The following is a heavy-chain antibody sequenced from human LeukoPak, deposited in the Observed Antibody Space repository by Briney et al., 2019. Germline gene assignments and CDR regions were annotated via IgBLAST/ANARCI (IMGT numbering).Heavy chain of an antibody. CDR3: ARDLSGGNSK. V-gene: IGHV3-48*04. Sequence: GGSLRLSCVASGFTFSSYSTNWVRQAPGKGLEWISYISSSSATIYYADSVKGRFTISRDNAKNSLYLQMNSLRAEDTAVYYCARDLSGGNSKWGQGSLVTVSS. CDR1: GFTFSSYS. CDR2: ISSSSATI. J-gene: IGHJ4*02. D-gene: IGHD4-23*01.